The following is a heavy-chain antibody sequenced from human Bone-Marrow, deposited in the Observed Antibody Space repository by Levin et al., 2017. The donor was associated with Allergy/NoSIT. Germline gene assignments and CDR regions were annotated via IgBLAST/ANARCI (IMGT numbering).Heavy chain of an antibody. Sequence: GGSLRLSYAGSGFSFSSYAMSWVRQAPGKGLEWVAGINGNGRNTYYAYSVKGRFTISRDHAKSTLYLQMNSLRAEDTALYYCARMPPYDFWNNYYMDVWGKGTTVTVSS. CDR1: GFSFSSYA. D-gene: IGHD3-3*01. CDR3: ARMPPYDFWNNYYMDV. V-gene: IGHV3-23*05. CDR2: INGNGRNT. J-gene: IGHJ6*03.